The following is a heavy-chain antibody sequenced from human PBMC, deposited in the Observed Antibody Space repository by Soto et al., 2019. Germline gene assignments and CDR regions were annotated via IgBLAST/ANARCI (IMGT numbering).Heavy chain of an antibody. Sequence: QITLKESGPTLVKPTETLTLTCTFSGFSLSTSGVSVGWIRQPPGKALEWLALIFWDGDVRYSPSLNRRLTITKDTSKNQVVLTMTNMDQVDTATYYCAHAPFFGPTDNHFDYWGQGTLVTVSS. J-gene: IGHJ4*02. D-gene: IGHD3-10*01. CDR2: IFWDGDV. CDR1: GFSLSTSGVS. V-gene: IGHV2-5*02. CDR3: AHAPFFGPTDNHFDY.